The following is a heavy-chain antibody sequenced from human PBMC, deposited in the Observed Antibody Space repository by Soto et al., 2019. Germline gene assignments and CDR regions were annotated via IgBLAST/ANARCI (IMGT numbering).Heavy chain of an antibody. CDR2: ISGSGGST. Sequence: EVQLLESGGGLVQPGGSLRLSCAASGFTFSSYAMSWVRQAPGKGLEWVSAISGSGGSTYYADSVKGRFTISRDNSKNTLYLQMNSLRAEDTAVYYCAKGGPRWLVTAADFDYWGQGTLVTVSS. CDR3: AKGGPRWLVTAADFDY. J-gene: IGHJ4*02. CDR1: GFTFSSYA. D-gene: IGHD2-21*02. V-gene: IGHV3-23*01.